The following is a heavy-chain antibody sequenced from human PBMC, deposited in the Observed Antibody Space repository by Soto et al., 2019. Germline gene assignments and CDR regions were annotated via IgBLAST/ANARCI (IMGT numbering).Heavy chain of an antibody. D-gene: IGHD3-10*01. CDR2: MNPNSGNT. CDR3: ARVLSYYNWFDP. V-gene: IGHV1-8*01. J-gene: IGHJ5*02. Sequence: ASVKVSCKTSGYTFTSYDIHWVRQATGQGPEWMGWMNPNSGNTVYAQKFQGRITMTRNTSMSTAYMELSSLRPEDTAVYYCARVLSYYNWFDPWGQGTLVTVSS. CDR1: GYTFTSYD.